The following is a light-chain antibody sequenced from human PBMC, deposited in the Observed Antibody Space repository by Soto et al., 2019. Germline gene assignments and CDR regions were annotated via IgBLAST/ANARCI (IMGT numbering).Light chain of an antibody. CDR3: SSYTSSSNYV. V-gene: IGLV2-14*01. CDR1: SSDVGGYNY. CDR2: EVS. Sequence: QSALTQPASVSGSPGQSITISCTGTSSDVGGYNYVSWYQQHPGKAPKLMIYEVSNRPSGVSNRFSGSKSGNTASLTISGLQAEDEADYYCSSYTSSSNYVFGTGTKVNVL. J-gene: IGLJ1*01.